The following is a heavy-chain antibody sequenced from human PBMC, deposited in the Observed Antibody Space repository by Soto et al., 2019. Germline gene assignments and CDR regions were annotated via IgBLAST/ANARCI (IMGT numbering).Heavy chain of an antibody. CDR2: IIPILGIA. CDR3: TTDSYSTMIVVRFDY. CDR1: GGTFSSYT. Sequence: SVKVSCKASGGTFSSYTISWVRQAPGQGLEWMGRIIPILGIANYAQKFQGRVTITADKSTSTAYMELSSLRSEDTGIYYCTTDSYSTMIVVRFDYWGHGTLVTVSS. D-gene: IGHD3-22*01. V-gene: IGHV1-69*04. J-gene: IGHJ4*01.